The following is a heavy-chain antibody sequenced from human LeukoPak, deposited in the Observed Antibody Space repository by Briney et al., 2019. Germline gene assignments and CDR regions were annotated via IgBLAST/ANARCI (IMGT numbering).Heavy chain of an antibody. Sequence: GGSLRLSCAASGFTFSSYGMHWVRQAPGKGLEWVAVISYDGSNKYYADSVKGRFTISRDNSKNTLYLQMNSLRAEDTAVYYCARGSRWQLLNWFDPWGQGTLVTVSS. CDR2: ISYDGSNK. CDR3: ARGSRWQLLNWFDP. D-gene: IGHD5-24*01. CDR1: GFTFSSYG. J-gene: IGHJ5*02. V-gene: IGHV3-30*03.